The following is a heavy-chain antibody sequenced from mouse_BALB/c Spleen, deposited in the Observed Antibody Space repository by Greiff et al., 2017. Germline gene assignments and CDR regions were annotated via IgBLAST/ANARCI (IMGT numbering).Heavy chain of an antibody. Sequence: VQLKQSGAELVKPGASVKLSCTASGFNIKDTYMHWVKQRPEQGLEWIGRIDPANGNTKYDPKFQGKATITADTSSNTAYLQLSSLTSEDTAVYYCARSYRYDGYYAMDDGGQGTSVTVSS. D-gene: IGHD2-14*01. CDR3: ARSYRYDGYYAMDD. J-gene: IGHJ4*01. CDR1: GFNIKDTY. CDR2: IDPANGNT. V-gene: IGHV14-3*02.